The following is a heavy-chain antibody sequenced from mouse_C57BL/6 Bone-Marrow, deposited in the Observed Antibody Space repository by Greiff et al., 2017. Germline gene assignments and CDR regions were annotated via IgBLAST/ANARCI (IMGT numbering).Heavy chain of an antibody. V-gene: IGHV5-2*01. Sequence: EVQRVESGGGLVQPGESLKLSCESNEYEFPSHDMSWVRKTPEKRLELVAAINSDGGSTYYPDTMERRFIISRDNTKKTLYLQMRSLRSEDTALYYCASPRGRYWYFDVWGTGTTVTVSS. J-gene: IGHJ1*03. CDR2: INSDGGST. CDR3: ASPRGRYWYFDV. CDR1: EYEFPSHD.